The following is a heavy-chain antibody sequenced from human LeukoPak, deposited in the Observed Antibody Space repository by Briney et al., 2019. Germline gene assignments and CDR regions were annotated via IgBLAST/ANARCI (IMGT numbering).Heavy chain of an antibody. CDR2: ISGSGGST. J-gene: IGHJ6*02. CDR3: AKVKYSSSLYGMDV. D-gene: IGHD6-13*01. CDR1: GFTFTTYA. V-gene: IGHV3-23*01. Sequence: GGSLRLSCAASGFTFTTYAMSWVRQAPGKGLEWVSAISGSGGSTYYADSVKGRFTISRDNSKNTLYLQMNSLRAEDTAVYYCAKVKYSSSLYGMDVWGQGTTVTVSS.